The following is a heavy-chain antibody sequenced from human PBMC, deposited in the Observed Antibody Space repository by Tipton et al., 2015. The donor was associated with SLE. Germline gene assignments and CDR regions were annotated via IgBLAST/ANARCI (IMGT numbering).Heavy chain of an antibody. Sequence: TLSLTCTVSGGSLSSYYWSWIRQPAGKGLEWIGRIYASGSTEYNPSLKSRVTISVDPSKNQFSLRLTSLAAADTAVYYCARVVNDFWSVGGNGMDVWGQGTTVTVSS. CDR3: ARVVNDFWSVGGNGMDV. D-gene: IGHD3-3*01. V-gene: IGHV4-4*07. J-gene: IGHJ6*02. CDR1: GGSLSSYY. CDR2: IYASGST.